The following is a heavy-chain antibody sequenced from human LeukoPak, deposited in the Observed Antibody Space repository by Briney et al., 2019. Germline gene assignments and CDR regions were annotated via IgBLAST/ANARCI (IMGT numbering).Heavy chain of an antibody. V-gene: IGHV1-18*01. CDR2: TSAYNGNT. D-gene: IGHD3-22*01. Sequence: ASVKVSCKASGYTFTSYGISWVRQAPGQGLEWMGWTSAYNGNTNYAQKLQGRVTMTTDTSTSTAYMELRSLRSDDTAVYYCARDNYYDSSGYLDPFDYWGQGTLVTVSS. CDR1: GYTFTSYG. J-gene: IGHJ4*02. CDR3: ARDNYYDSSGYLDPFDY.